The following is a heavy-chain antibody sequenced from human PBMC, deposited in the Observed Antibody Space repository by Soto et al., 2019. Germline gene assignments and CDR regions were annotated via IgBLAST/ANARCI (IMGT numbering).Heavy chain of an antibody. CDR3: ARAPRYDSSGYNRY. J-gene: IGHJ4*02. V-gene: IGHV3-33*01. D-gene: IGHD3-22*01. Sequence: GGSLRLSCAASGFTFSSYGMHWVRQAPGKGLEWVAVIWYDGGNKYYADSVKGRFTISRDNSKNTLYLQMNSLRAEDTAVYYCARAPRYDSSGYNRYWGQGTLVTVAS. CDR1: GFTFSSYG. CDR2: IWYDGGNK.